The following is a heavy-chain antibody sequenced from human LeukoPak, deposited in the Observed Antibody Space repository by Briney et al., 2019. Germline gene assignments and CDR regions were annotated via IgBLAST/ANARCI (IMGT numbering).Heavy chain of an antibody. J-gene: IGHJ4*02. CDR1: GYRFVSYC. D-gene: IGHD3-10*01. CDR3: ARLGDSYGYYFDY. V-gene: IGHV5-51*01. CDR2: IYPDDSHT. Sequence: GGSLKIPLKGSGYRFVSYCIVWVRRMPGKGREWMGIIYPDDSHTRYSPSFQGQLTISADKSISTAYLQWSNLKASDTAMYYCARLGDSYGYYFDYWGQGTLVTVSS.